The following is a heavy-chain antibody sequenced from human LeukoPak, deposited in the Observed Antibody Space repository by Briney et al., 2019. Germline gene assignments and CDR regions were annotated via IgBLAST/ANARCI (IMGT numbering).Heavy chain of an antibody. Sequence: ASVKVSCKASGYTFTSYAMNWVRQAPGQGLEWMGGIIPIFGTANYAQKFQGRVTITADESTSTAYMELSSLRSEDTAVYYCARDSVITVGTSYYFDYWGQGTLVTVSS. CDR3: ARDSVITVGTSYYFDY. CDR1: GYTFTSYA. D-gene: IGHD4-23*01. CDR2: IIPIFGTA. V-gene: IGHV1-69*13. J-gene: IGHJ4*02.